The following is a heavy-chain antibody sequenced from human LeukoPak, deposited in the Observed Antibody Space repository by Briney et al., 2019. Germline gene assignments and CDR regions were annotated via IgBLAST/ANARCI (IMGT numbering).Heavy chain of an antibody. CDR1: GFTFSSYG. Sequence: QSGGSLRLSCAASGFTFSSYGMHWVRQAPGKGLEWVAFIRYDGSNKYYADSVKGRFTISRDNSKNTLYLQMNSLRAEDTAVYYCAKGMILEWLTADPWGQGTLVTVSS. CDR2: IRYDGSNK. CDR3: AKGMILEWLTADP. V-gene: IGHV3-30*02. J-gene: IGHJ5*02. D-gene: IGHD3-3*01.